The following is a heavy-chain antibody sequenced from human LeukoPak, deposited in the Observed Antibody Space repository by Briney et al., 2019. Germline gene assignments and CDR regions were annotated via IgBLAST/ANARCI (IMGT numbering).Heavy chain of an antibody. D-gene: IGHD1-26*01. Sequence: GGSLRLSCAASGFTFSSYAMHWARQAPGKGLEWVAVISYDGSNKYYADSVKGRFTISRDNSKNTLYLQMNSLRAEDTAVYYCAKEPIGSHWGNDYWGQGTLVTVSS. J-gene: IGHJ4*02. CDR2: ISYDGSNK. CDR3: AKEPIGSHWGNDY. V-gene: IGHV3-30-3*01. CDR1: GFTFSSYA.